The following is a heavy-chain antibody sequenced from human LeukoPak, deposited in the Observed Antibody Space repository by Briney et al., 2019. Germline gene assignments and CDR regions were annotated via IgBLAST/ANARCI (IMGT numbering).Heavy chain of an antibody. CDR1: GFPFSGYR. V-gene: IGHV3-74*01. J-gene: IGHJ4*02. CDR2: IKGDGIST. Sequence: QPGTSLRLSCAASGFPFSGYRMHWVRHAPGQGLVWVSRIKGDGISTNYADSVKGRFTISRDIAKNTLYLQMNSLRAEDTGVYYCAKDHYWSIDYWGRGTLVTVSS. D-gene: IGHD3-3*01. CDR3: AKDHYWSIDY.